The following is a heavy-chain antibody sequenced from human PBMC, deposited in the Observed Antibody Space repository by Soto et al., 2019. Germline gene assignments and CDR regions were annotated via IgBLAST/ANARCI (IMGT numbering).Heavy chain of an antibody. CDR2: VYYSGST. D-gene: IGHD2-15*01. CDR1: GGSVSSSSYY. V-gene: IGHV4-39*01. J-gene: IGHJ6*02. Sequence: KTSETLSLTCTVSGGSVSSSSYYWGWVRQPPGKGLEWTGSVYYSGSTYYNPSLESRVTISVDKSKNQFSLKLSSVTAADTAVYYCARYCSGGSCYYYYGMDVWGQGTTVTVS. CDR3: ARYCSGGSCYYYYGMDV.